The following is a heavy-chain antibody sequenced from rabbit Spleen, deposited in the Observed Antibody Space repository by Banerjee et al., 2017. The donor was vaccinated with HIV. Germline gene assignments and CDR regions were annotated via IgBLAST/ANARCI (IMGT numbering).Heavy chain of an antibody. CDR2: IYAGSSGST. Sequence: QSLEESGGGLVQPGASLTLTCTASGFSFSSRYYMCWVRQAPGKGLEWIACIYAGSSGSTYYASWAKGRFTISKTSSTTVTLQMTSLTVADTATYFCARDTGSSFSSYGMDLWGPGTLVTVS. CDR3: ARDTGSSFSSYGMDL. D-gene: IGHD8-1*01. V-gene: IGHV1S40*01. CDR1: GFSFSSRYY. J-gene: IGHJ6*01.